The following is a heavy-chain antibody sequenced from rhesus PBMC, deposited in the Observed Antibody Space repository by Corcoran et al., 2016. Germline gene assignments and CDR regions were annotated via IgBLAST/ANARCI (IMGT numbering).Heavy chain of an antibody. CDR3: AICIWTGYYTGWYFDT. J-gene: IGHJ2*01. CDR1: GGSISGGYG. Sequence: QVQLQESGPGLLKPSDTLSLTCAVSGGSISGGYGWGWVRQPPGQGLGWMGRIYIRNQNTDHKPTSKRRGTIATDTSKNQFSLKLCSVTAAYTAVYDCAICIWTGYYTGWYFDTWGPGTPITISS. V-gene: IGHV4-76*01. CDR2: IYIRNQNT. D-gene: IGHD3-3*01.